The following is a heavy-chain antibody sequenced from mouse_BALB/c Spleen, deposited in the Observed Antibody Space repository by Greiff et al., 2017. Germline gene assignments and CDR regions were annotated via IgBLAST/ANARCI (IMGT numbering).Heavy chain of an antibody. D-gene: IGHD2-3*01. V-gene: IGHV2-6-7*01. CDR2: IWGDGST. CDR3: ARGWLPYAMDY. Sequence: QVQLKESGPGLVAPSQSLSITCTVSGFSLTGYGVNWVRQPPGKGLEWLGMIWGDGSTDYNSALKSRLSISKDNSKSQVFLKMNSLQTDDTARYYCARGWLPYAMDYWGQGTSVTVSS. J-gene: IGHJ4*01. CDR1: GFSLTGYG.